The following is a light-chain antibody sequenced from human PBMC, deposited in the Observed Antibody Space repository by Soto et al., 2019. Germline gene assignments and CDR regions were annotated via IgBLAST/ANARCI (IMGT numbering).Light chain of an antibody. CDR1: SSDVGGYNY. V-gene: IGLV2-14*01. Sequence: QSVLAQPTSVSGSPGQSIAISCTGTSSDVGGYNYVSWHQQHPGKAPKVLISVVSNRPSGVSNRFSGSKSGNTASLTISGLQPEDEADYYCSSYTSSSTYVFGTGTKLTVL. CDR3: SSYTSSSTYV. CDR2: VVS. J-gene: IGLJ1*01.